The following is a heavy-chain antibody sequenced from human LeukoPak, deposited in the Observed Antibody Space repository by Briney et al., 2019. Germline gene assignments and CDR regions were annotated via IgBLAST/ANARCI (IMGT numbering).Heavy chain of an antibody. V-gene: IGHV3-30*04. CDR3: ATETGRIGDLGY. Sequence: PGTSLRLSCAASGFTLSSFTMHWVRQAPGKGLEWVAVIAYHGNDEYYADSLKGRFTISRDNSKDTLYLQMNSLRAEDTAVYYCATETGRIGDLGYWGQGALVTVSS. D-gene: IGHD7-27*01. CDR2: IAYHGNDE. J-gene: IGHJ4*02. CDR1: GFTLSSFT.